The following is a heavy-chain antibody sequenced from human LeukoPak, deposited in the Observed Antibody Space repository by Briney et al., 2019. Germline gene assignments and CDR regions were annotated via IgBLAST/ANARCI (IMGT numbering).Heavy chain of an antibody. D-gene: IGHD3-3*01. Sequence: ASVKVSCKASGYTLTIYHMHWVRQAPGQGLEWMGIMNPSDGSATYAQKFQDRVTMTSDTSASTVYMELSSLRSEDTAMYYCARENRDTPFGVPHYYGLDVWGQGTTVTVS. J-gene: IGHJ6*02. CDR2: MNPSDGSA. CDR3: ARENRDTPFGVPHYYGLDV. CDR1: GYTLTIYH. V-gene: IGHV1-46*01.